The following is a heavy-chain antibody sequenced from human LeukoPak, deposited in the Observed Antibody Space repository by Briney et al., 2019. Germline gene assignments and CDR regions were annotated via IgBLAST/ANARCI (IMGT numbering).Heavy chain of an antibody. J-gene: IGHJ4*02. CDR1: GFTFDYYA. Sequence: GGSLRLSCAASGFTFDYYAMHWVRQAPGKGLEWVSFISGDGGSTYYADSVKGRFTISRDNSKNSLYLQMSSLRTEDTALYYCAKDKGGSSWYYLDSWGQGTLVIVSS. CDR3: AKDKGGSSWYYLDS. CDR2: ISGDGGST. V-gene: IGHV3-43*02. D-gene: IGHD6-13*01.